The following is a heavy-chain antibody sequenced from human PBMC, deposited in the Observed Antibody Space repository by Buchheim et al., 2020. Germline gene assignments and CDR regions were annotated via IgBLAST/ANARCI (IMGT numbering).Heavy chain of an antibody. J-gene: IGHJ6*02. CDR1: GGSISSGSYY. D-gene: IGHD3-10*01. V-gene: IGHV4-61*02. CDR2: IYTSGST. CDR3: ARGATMVQAPYYYYGMDV. Sequence: QVQLQESGPGLVKPSQTLSLTCTVSGGSISSGSYYWSWIRQPAGKGLEWIGRIYTSGSTNYNPSLKSRVTISVDTSQNQFSLKLSSVTAADTAVYYCARGATMVQAPYYYYGMDVWGQGTT.